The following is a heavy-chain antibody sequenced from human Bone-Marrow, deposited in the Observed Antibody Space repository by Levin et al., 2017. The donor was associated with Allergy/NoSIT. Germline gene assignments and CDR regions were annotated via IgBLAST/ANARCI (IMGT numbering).Heavy chain of an antibody. CDR1: GYSFSDYY. Sequence: ASVKVSCMTSGYSFSDYYIHWVRQAPGQGLEWMAWINPYSGGTNYAQKFQGRVTMTRDTSSTTVYMELQRLTSDDTAIYYCARDRKYGGSYEIFTPGAWVDPWGQGTLVSVSS. J-gene: IGHJ5*02. CDR2: INPYSGGT. D-gene: IGHD3-16*01. V-gene: IGHV1-2*02. CDR3: ARDRKYGGSYEIFTPGAWVDP.